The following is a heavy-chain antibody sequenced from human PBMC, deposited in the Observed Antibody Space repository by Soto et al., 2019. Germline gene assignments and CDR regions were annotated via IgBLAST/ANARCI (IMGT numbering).Heavy chain of an antibody. D-gene: IGHD2-15*01. CDR2: IYYSGST. V-gene: IGHV4-59*01. CDR1: GGSISSYY. J-gene: IGHJ6*02. CDR3: ARDPRRGIGVVAVDLNGMDV. Sequence: QVQLQESGPGLVKPSETLSLTCTVSGGSISSYYWSWIRQPPGKGLEWIGYIYYSGSTNYNPSLKSRVTISVDTSKNQFSLKLSSVTAADTAVYYCARDPRRGIGVVAVDLNGMDVWGQGTTVTVSS.